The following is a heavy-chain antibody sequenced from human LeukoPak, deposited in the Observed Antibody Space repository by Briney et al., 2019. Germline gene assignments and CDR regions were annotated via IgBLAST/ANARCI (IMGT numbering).Heavy chain of an antibody. V-gene: IGHV3-23*01. CDR1: GFTFSNYA. D-gene: IGHD3-9*01. CDR2: ITGSGGNT. CDR3: AKWGDYDVLTGYYVSDY. J-gene: IGHJ4*02. Sequence: GGSLRLSCAASGFTFSNYAMSWVRQAPGKGLEWVSAITGSGGNTYYADSEKGRFTISRDNSKNTVFLRMNSLRAEDTAVYYCAKWGDYDVLTGYYVSDYWGQGTLVTVSS.